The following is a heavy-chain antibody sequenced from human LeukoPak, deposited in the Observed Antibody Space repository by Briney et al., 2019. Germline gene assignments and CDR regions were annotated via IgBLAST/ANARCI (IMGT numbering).Heavy chain of an antibody. D-gene: IGHD1-14*01. V-gene: IGHV3-66*02. J-gene: IGHJ3*02. CDR1: GFTVSINY. CDR3: AREPTGSRAFDI. CDR2: IYSGGST. Sequence: PWGALRLSCAASGFTVSINYMSWVRQAPGKGLEWVSVIYSGGSTYYADSVKGRFTISRDNSKNTLYLQMNSLRAEDTAVYYCAREPTGSRAFDIWGQGTMATVSS.